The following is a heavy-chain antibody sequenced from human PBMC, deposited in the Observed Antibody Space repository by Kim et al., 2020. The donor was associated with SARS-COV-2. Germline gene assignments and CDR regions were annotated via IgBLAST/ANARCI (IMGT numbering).Heavy chain of an antibody. J-gene: IGHJ4*02. CDR3: AKDLAFYL. CDR1: GFTFRNYW. V-gene: IGHV3-7*03. CDR2: INRNGSAQ. Sequence: LSLTCVASGFTFRNYWMSWVRQAPGKGLEWVANINRNGSAQYYVDSVMGRFTISRDNAENSVYLQMNSLRAEDTAVYYCAKDLAFYLWGQGTLVTVSS. D-gene: IGHD3-16*02.